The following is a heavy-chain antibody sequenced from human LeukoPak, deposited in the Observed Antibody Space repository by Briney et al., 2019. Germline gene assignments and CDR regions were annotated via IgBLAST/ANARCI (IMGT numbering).Heavy chain of an antibody. CDR3: ARDGKDYGLDAFDI. D-gene: IGHD3-16*01. V-gene: IGHV4-30-4*01. J-gene: IGHJ3*02. Sequence: SETLSLTCTVSGGSISSGDYYWSWIRQPPGKGLEWIGYIYYSGSTYYNPSLKSRVTISVGTSKNQFSLKLSSVTAADTAVYYCARDGKDYGLDAFDIWGQGTMVTVSS. CDR2: IYYSGST. CDR1: GGSISSGDYY.